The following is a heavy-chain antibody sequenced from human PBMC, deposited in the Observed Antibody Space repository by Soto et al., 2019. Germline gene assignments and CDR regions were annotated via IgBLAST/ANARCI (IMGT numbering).Heavy chain of an antibody. Sequence: PSETLSLTCTVSGGSINSGDYYWSWIRQPPGKGLEWIGYIYYSGSTNYNPSLKSRVTISVDTSKNQFSLKLSSVTAADTAVYYCARELYSSSSNWFDPWGQGTLVTVSS. V-gene: IGHV4-30-4*01. D-gene: IGHD6-13*01. CDR3: ARELYSSSSNWFDP. CDR2: IYYSGST. CDR1: GGSINSGDYY. J-gene: IGHJ5*02.